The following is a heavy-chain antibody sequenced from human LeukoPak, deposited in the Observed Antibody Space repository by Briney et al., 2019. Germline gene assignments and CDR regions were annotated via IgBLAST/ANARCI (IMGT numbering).Heavy chain of an antibody. D-gene: IGHD3-22*01. CDR3: AKDLRYYESSGYSDY. CDR2: ISYDGSNK. J-gene: IGHJ4*02. CDR1: GFTFSSYG. Sequence: GGSLRLSCAASGFTFSSYGMHCVRQAPGKGLEWVAVISYDGSNKYYADSVKGRFTISRDNSKNTLYLQMNSLRAEDTAVCYCAKDLRYYESSGYSDYWGQGTLVTVSS. V-gene: IGHV3-30*18.